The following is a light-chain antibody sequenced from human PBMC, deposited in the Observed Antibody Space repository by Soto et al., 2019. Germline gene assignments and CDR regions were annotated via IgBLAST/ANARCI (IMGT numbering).Light chain of an antibody. CDR2: GAS. V-gene: IGKV1-27*01. J-gene: IGKJ4*01. Sequence: DIQMTQSPSSLSASVGDRVTITCRASQGISNYLAWYQQKPGEDPSLLIYGASTLHSGVPSRFSGSGSGTDFGLTISSLQPEDVATYYCQKYDTTPLTFGGGTNVEIK. CDR3: QKYDTTPLT. CDR1: QGISNY.